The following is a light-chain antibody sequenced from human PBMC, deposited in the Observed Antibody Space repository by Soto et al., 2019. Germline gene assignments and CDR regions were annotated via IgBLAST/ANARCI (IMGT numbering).Light chain of an antibody. CDR3: MQGTHWPPYT. J-gene: IGKJ2*01. CDR1: QGLPSIDGNTY. Sequence: EVLMPQPPLSLPVTLGQPASISFWPSQGLPSIDGNTYLNWFQQRPGQSPRRLIYNVSNRDSGVPDRFSGSGSGTAFTLKISRVEAEDVAVYYCMQGTHWPPYTFGQGTKLEIK. V-gene: IGKV2-30*01. CDR2: NVS.